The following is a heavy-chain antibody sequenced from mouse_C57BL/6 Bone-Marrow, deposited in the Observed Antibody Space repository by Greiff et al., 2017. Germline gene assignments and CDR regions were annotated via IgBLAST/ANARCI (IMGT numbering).Heavy chain of an antibody. D-gene: IGHD1-1*01. J-gene: IGHJ1*03. Sequence: EVMLVESGGGLVQPGGSLSLSCAASGFTFTDYYMSWVRQPPGKALEWLGFIRNKANGYTTEYSASVKGRFTISRDNSQSILYLQMNALRAEDSATYYCARYRYYGSSYPYWYFDVWGTGTTVTVSS. CDR3: ARYRYYGSSYPYWYFDV. V-gene: IGHV7-3*01. CDR2: IRNKANGYTT. CDR1: GFTFTDYY.